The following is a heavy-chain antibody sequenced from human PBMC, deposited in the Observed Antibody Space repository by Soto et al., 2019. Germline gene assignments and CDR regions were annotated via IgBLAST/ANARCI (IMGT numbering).Heavy chain of an antibody. CDR2: INHSGST. Sequence: SATLSLTCAVYGGSFSGYYRSWIRQPPGEGLEWIGEINHSGSTNYNPSLKSRVTISVDTSKNQFSLKLSSVTAADTAVYYCARGVLGRARYYDLWSGYYTFDYWGQGTLVTVSS. CDR1: GGSFSGYY. V-gene: IGHV4-34*01. D-gene: IGHD3-3*01. J-gene: IGHJ4*02. CDR3: ARGVLGRARYYDLWSGYYTFDY.